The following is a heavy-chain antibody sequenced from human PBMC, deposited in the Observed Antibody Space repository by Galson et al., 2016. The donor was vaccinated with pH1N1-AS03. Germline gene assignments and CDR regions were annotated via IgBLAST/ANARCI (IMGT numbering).Heavy chain of an antibody. CDR2: ISTHNGDT. J-gene: IGHJ3*01. V-gene: IGHV1-18*01. Sequence: SVKVSCKASGYTFTAYGVSWVRQAPGQGLQWMEWISTHNGDTNYAQNFHGRVTLTTDTSTSTVYLELRSLQSDDTAVYYCAREGFRRRLLLPGAFDVWGQGTMLTVSS. CDR3: AREGFRRRLLLPGAFDV. D-gene: IGHD3-22*01. CDR1: GYTFTAYG.